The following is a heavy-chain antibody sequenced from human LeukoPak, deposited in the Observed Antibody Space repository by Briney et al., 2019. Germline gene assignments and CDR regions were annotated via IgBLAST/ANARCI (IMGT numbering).Heavy chain of an antibody. CDR2: ISTYNGNT. D-gene: IGHD6-13*01. CDR3: ARDRLLGQQLVPSFDY. CDR1: GYIFTSYG. V-gene: IGHV1-18*01. J-gene: IGHJ4*02. Sequence: GASVKVSCKASGYIFTSYGISWARQAPGQRLEWMGWISTYNGNTDYAQKVQGRVTITTDTSTSTAYMELRNLRSDDTAVYYCARDRLLGQQLVPSFDYWGQGTLVTVSS.